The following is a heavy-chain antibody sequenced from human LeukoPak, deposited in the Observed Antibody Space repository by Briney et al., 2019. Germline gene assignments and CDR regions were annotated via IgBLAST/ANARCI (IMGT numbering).Heavy chain of an antibody. CDR3: ARGRLGVYFDY. CDR1: GFTFDDYA. J-gene: IGHJ4*02. D-gene: IGHD5/OR15-5a*01. CDR2: ISWNSGSI. V-gene: IGHV3-9*01. Sequence: GGSLRLSCAASGFTFDDYAMHWVRQAPGKGLEWVSGISWNSGSIGYADSVKGRFTISRDNAKNSLYLQMNSLRAEDTALYYCARGRLGVYFDYWGQGTLVTVSS.